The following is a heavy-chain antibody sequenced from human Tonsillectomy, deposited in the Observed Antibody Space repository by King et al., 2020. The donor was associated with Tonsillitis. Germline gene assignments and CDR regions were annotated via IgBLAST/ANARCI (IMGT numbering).Heavy chain of an antibody. CDR3: ASTRDGYNYAFDI. Sequence: QLVRSGAEVKKPGSSVKVSCKASGGTFSSYVINWVRQAPGQGLEWMGVIIPMFGTTNYAQNFQGRVTITADESTNTAYMELSSLTSEDTAVYFCASTRDGYNYAFDIWGKGTMVTVSS. V-gene: IGHV1-69*01. CDR2: IIPMFGTT. CDR1: GGTFSSYV. J-gene: IGHJ3*02. D-gene: IGHD5-24*01.